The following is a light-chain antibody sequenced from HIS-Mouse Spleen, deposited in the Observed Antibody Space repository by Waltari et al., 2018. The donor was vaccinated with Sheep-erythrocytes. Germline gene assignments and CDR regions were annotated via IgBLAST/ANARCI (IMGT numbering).Light chain of an antibody. Sequence: QSALTQPRSVSGSPGQSVTISCTGTSSDVGGYNYVSWYQQHPGQAPKLMIYDVSKRPSGVPDRLSGYKSGNTASLTISGLQAEDEADYYCCSYAGSYNHVFATGTKVTVL. CDR3: CSYAGSYNHV. V-gene: IGLV2-11*01. J-gene: IGLJ1*01. CDR1: SSDVGGYNY. CDR2: DVS.